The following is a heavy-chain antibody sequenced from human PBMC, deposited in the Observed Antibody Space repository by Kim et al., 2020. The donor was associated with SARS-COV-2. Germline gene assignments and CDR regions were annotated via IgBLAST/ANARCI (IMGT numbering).Heavy chain of an antibody. Sequence: SETLSLTCTVSGGSISSGGYYRSWIRQHPGKGLEWIGYIYYSGSTYYNPSLKSRVTISVDTSKNQFSLKLSSVTAADTAVYYCARSNWGDYYYGMDVWGQGTTVTVSS. CDR2: IYYSGST. D-gene: IGHD7-27*01. CDR1: GGSISSGGYY. V-gene: IGHV4-31*03. J-gene: IGHJ6*02. CDR3: ARSNWGDYYYGMDV.